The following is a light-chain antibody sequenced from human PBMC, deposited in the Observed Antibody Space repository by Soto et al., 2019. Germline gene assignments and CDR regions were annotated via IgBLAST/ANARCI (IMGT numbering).Light chain of an antibody. CDR3: CSYAGSSTYV. J-gene: IGLJ1*01. CDR1: SSDVGSYNL. V-gene: IGLV2-23*01. CDR2: EGS. Sequence: QSALTQPASVSGSTGQSITISCTGTSSDVGSYNLVSWYQQHPGKAPKLTIYEGSKLTSGVSNRFSGSKSGNTASLTISGLQAEDEADYYCCSYAGSSTYVFGTGTKLTVL.